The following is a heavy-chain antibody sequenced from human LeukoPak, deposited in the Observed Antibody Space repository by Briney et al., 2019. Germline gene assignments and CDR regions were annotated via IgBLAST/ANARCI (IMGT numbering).Heavy chain of an antibody. CDR2: ISYDGSNK. J-gene: IGHJ5*02. Sequence: GGSLRLSCAASGFTFSSYAMHWVRQAPGKGLEWVAVISYDGSNKYYADSVKGRFTISRDNPKNTLYLQMNSLRAEDTAVYYCARGIRITIFGVVIGTNWFDPWGQGTLVTVSS. D-gene: IGHD3-3*01. CDR1: GFTFSSYA. CDR3: ARGIRITIFGVVIGTNWFDP. V-gene: IGHV3-30*04.